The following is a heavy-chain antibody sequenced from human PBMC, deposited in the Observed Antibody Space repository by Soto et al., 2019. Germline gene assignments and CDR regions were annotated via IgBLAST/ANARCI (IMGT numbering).Heavy chain of an antibody. CDR2: IYHSGST. CDR3: ARVYSNPHWYFDL. Sequence: SETLSLTCAVSGYSISSGYYWGWIRQPPGKGLEWIGSIYHSGSTYYNPSLKSRVTISVDTSKNQFSLKPSSVTAADTAVYYCARVYSNPHWYFDLWGRGTLVTVSS. J-gene: IGHJ2*01. CDR1: GYSISSGYY. D-gene: IGHD4-4*01. V-gene: IGHV4-38-2*01.